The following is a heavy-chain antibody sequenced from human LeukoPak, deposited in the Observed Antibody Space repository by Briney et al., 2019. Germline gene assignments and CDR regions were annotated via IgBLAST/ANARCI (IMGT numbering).Heavy chain of an antibody. Sequence: PSETLSLTCTVSGGSISSSSYYWGWIRQPPGKGLEWIGSIYYSGSTYYNPSLKSRVTISVDTSKNQFSLKLSSVTAADTAVYYCARDSSSPGTDAFDIWGQGTMVTVSS. V-gene: IGHV4-39*07. CDR1: GGSISSSSYY. CDR2: IYYSGST. CDR3: ARDSSSPGTDAFDI. J-gene: IGHJ3*02. D-gene: IGHD6-6*01.